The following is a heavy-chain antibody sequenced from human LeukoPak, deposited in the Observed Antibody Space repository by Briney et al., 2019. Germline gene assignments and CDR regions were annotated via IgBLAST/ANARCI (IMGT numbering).Heavy chain of an antibody. J-gene: IGHJ4*02. CDR3: AKTPSYYDSSGYYSFDY. CDR2: ISSSSSYI. Sequence: GGSLRLSCAASGFTFSSYSMNWVRQAPGKGLEWVSSISSSSSYIYYADSVKGRFTISRDNAKNSLCLQMNSLRAEDTAVYYCAKTPSYYDSSGYYSFDYWGQGTLVTVSS. CDR1: GFTFSSYS. D-gene: IGHD3-22*01. V-gene: IGHV3-21*01.